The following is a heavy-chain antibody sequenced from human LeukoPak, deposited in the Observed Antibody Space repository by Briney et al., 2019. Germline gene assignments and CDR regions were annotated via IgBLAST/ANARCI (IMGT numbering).Heavy chain of an antibody. V-gene: IGHV2-5*08. Sequence: TLSLTCTVSGGSISSYYWSWIRQPPGKALEWLALIYWDDDKRYSPSLKSRLTITKDTSKNQVVLTMTNMDPVDTATYYCAHRPRYSSGSRLYYFDYWGQGTLVTVSS. CDR3: AHRPRYSSGSRLYYFDY. D-gene: IGHD6-19*01. CDR1: GGSISSYYW. J-gene: IGHJ4*02. CDR2: IYWDDDK.